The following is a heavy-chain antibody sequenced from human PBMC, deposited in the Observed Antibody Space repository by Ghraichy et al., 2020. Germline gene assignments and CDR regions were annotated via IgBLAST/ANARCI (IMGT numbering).Heavy chain of an antibody. CDR2: ISGSGGST. J-gene: IGHJ4*02. CDR1: GFTFSSYA. V-gene: IGHV3-23*01. Sequence: GGSLRLSCAASGFTFSSYAMSWVRQAPGKGLEWVSAISGSGGSTYYADSVKGRFTISRDNSKNTLYLQMNSLRAEDTAVYYCAKDIVVVVVATLGYWGQGTLVTVSS. D-gene: IGHD2-15*01. CDR3: AKDIVVVVVATLGY.